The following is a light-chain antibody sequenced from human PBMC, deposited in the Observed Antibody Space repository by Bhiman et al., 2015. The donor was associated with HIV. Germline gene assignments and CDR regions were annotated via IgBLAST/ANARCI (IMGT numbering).Light chain of an antibody. V-gene: IGLV3-25*03. J-gene: IGLJ2*01. CDR2: QDT. CDR1: NLGHKY. CDR3: QSADSSVTYVV. Sequence: SYELTQPPSVSVSPGQTASITCSGDNLGHKYACWYQQKPGQSPVLVIYQDTKRPSGIPERFSGSSSGTTVTLTISGVQAEDEADYFCQSADSSVTYVVFGGGTKLTVL.